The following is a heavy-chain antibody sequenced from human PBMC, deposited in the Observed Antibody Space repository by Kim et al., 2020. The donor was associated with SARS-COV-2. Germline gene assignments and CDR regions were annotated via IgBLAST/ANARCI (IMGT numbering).Heavy chain of an antibody. Sequence: DSVNGRFTISRDNSKNTLYLQMNSLRAEDTAVYYCAKDPLYSGYDRGAFDIWGQGTMVTVSS. J-gene: IGHJ3*02. D-gene: IGHD5-12*01. CDR3: AKDPLYSGYDRGAFDI. V-gene: IGHV3-23*01.